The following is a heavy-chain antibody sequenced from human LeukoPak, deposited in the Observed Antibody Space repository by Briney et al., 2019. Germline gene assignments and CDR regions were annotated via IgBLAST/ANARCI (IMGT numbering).Heavy chain of an antibody. Sequence: GGSLRLSCVASGFSFSDYTMNWVRQAPGKGLEWVAYISSTGSTIYFGDSVKGRFTISRDNAKDSLFLQMNSLRDDDTAVYYCARHRPISLWGRGTMVTVSS. J-gene: IGHJ3*01. CDR3: ARHRPISL. V-gene: IGHV3-48*02. CDR2: ISSTGSTI. D-gene: IGHD5-24*01. CDR1: GFSFSDYT.